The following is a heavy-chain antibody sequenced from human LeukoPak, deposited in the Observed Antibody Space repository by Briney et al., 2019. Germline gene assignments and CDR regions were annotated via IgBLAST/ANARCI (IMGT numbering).Heavy chain of an antibody. J-gene: IGHJ5*02. D-gene: IGHD1-26*01. CDR3: ATDKWELHWFDP. V-gene: IGHV3-23*01. CDR1: GFTFSSYA. CDR2: ISGSGGST. Sequence: GSLRLSCAASGFTFSSYAMSWVRQAPGKGLEWVSAISGSGGSTYYADSVKGRFTISKDNSKNTLYLQMNSLRAEDTAVYCCATDKWELHWFDPWGQGTLVTVSS.